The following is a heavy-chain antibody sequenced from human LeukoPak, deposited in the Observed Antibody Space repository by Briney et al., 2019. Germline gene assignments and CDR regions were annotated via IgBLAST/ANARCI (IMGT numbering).Heavy chain of an antibody. CDR2: IYYSGST. Sequence: SQTLSLTCTVSGGSISSGGYYWSWIRQHPGKGLEWIGYIYYSGSTYYNPSLKSRVTISVDTSKNQFSLKLSSVTAADTAVYYCARIYYYDSSGYYEPDYWGQGTLVTVSS. J-gene: IGHJ4*02. CDR1: GGSISSGGYY. D-gene: IGHD3-22*01. CDR3: ARIYYYDSSGYYEPDY. V-gene: IGHV4-31*03.